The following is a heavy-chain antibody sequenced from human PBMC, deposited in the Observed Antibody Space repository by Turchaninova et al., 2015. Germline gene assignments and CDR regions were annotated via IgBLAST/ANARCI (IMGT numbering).Heavy chain of an antibody. J-gene: IGHJ5*02. CDR1: GCSVSSHG. CDR2: ISYDGSNK. CDR3: ARDGCGSASCPKRFDP. D-gene: IGHD2-2*01. V-gene: IGHV3-30*03. Sequence: QVQLVESGGGVAQPGRSLILSVAAGGCSVSSHGMHWGRQAPGKGLEWVAVISYDGSNKYYADSVKGRFTISRDNSENTLYLQMNSLRAEDTAVYYCARDGCGSASCPKRFDPWGQGTLVTVSS.